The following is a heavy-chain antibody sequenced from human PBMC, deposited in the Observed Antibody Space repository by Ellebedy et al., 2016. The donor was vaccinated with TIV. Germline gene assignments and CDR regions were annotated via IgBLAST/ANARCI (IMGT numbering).Heavy chain of an antibody. CDR2: IWYDGTNK. CDR1: GFTFSSFG. CDR3: AREDSFRGPHHGAYFDY. V-gene: IGHV3-33*01. Sequence: PGGSLRLSCAASGFTFSSFGMHRVRQAPGKGLEWVALIWYDGTNKYYADSVKGRFTLSRDNHRDTLYLQMNSLRAEDTAVYYCAREDSFRGPHHGAYFDYWGQGTLVTVSS. D-gene: IGHD3-16*01. J-gene: IGHJ4*02.